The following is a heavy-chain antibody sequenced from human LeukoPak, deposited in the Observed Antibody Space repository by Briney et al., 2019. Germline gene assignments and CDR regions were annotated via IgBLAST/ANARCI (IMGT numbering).Heavy chain of an antibody. D-gene: IGHD3-22*01. CDR3: ARGLFHSSGFYYDY. Sequence: GGSLRLSCAASGFTFSSYSMNWVRQAPGKGLEWVSYISSSSSTIYYADSVKGRFTISRDNAKNSLYLQMNSLRDEDTAVYYCARGLFHSSGFYYDYWGQGTLVTVSS. J-gene: IGHJ4*02. CDR2: ISSSSSTI. CDR1: GFTFSSYS. V-gene: IGHV3-48*02.